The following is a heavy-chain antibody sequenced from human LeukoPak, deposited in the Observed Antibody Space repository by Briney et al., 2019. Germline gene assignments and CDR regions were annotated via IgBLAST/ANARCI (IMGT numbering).Heavy chain of an antibody. D-gene: IGHD5-18*01. CDR2: INPNSGGT. J-gene: IGHJ6*03. Sequence: ASVKVSCKASGYTFTSYYMHWVRQAPGQGLEWMGWINPNSGGTNYAQKFQGRVTMTRDTSISTAYMELSRLRSDDTAVYYCARGESYGYYYYYYMDVWGKGTTVTVSS. V-gene: IGHV1-2*02. CDR1: GYTFTSYY. CDR3: ARGESYGYYYYYYMDV.